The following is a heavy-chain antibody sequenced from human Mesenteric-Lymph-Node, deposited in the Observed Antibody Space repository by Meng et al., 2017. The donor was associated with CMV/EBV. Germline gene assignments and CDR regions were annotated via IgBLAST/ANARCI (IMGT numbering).Heavy chain of an antibody. CDR3: ARGSVGIDGMDV. V-gene: IGHV3-23*01. D-gene: IGHD6-13*01. Sequence: GGSLRLSCAASGFTFSDYYMTWIRQAPGKGLEWVSAISGSGGSTYYADSVKGRFTISRDNSKNTLYLQMNSLRAEDTAVYYCARGSVGIDGMDVWGQGTTVTVSS. J-gene: IGHJ6*02. CDR2: ISGSGGST. CDR1: GFTFSDYY.